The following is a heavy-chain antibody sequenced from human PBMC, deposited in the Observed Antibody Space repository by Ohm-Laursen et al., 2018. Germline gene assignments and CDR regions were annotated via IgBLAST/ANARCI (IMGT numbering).Heavy chain of an antibody. CDR1: GYTFTSYY. CDR2: INPSGGST. CDR3: ARDLPPHYYDSSGYTGMDV. Sequence: GASVKVSCKASGYTFTSYYMHWVRQAPGQGLEWMGIINPSGGSTSYAQKFQGRVTMTRDTSTSTVYMELSSLRSEDTAVYYCARDLPPHYYDSSGYTGMDVWGQGTTVTVSS. J-gene: IGHJ6*02. V-gene: IGHV1-46*01. D-gene: IGHD3-22*01.